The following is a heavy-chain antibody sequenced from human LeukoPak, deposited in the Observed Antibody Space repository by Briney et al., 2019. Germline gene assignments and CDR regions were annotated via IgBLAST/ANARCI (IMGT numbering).Heavy chain of an antibody. V-gene: IGHV4-59*01. CDR2: IYYSGST. CDR3: ARDGYSGSYPLAFDI. D-gene: IGHD1-26*01. Sequence: SETLSLTCTVSGGSISSYYWSWIRQPPGKGVEWIGYIYYSGSTNYNPSLKSRVTISVDTSKNQFSLKLSSVTAADTAVYYCARDGYSGSYPLAFDIWGQGTMVTVSS. J-gene: IGHJ3*02. CDR1: GGSISSYY.